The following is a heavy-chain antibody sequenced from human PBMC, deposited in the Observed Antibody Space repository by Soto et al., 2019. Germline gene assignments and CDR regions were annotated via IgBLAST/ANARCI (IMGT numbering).Heavy chain of an antibody. CDR1: RKTFSKYE. CDR2: MNPNTGDT. J-gene: IGHJ5*02. Sequence: ASVKVSCKASRKTFSKYETIWVRQATGQGPEWMGWMNPNTGDTVYAQKFQGRVTLTRDTSISTAYMELSSLRYDDTAVYYCARGWGGHCAGGKCNRWLDPWGQGTLVTVSS. D-gene: IGHD2-21*01. V-gene: IGHV1-8*01. CDR3: ARGWGGHCAGGKCNRWLDP.